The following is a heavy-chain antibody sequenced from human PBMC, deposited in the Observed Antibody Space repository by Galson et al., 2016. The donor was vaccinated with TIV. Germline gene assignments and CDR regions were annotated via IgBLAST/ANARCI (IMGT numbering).Heavy chain of an antibody. V-gene: IGHV2-70*17. Sequence: ALVKPTQTLTLTCTFSGFSLSTNGMCVSWIRQPPGKALEWLARIDWDDDKFYSIFLKTRLTVSKDTSKNQVVLTLTDMDPVDTATYYCARTYYGDTTYFDYWGQGVLVTGSS. CDR3: ARTYYGDTTYFDY. CDR1: GFSLSTNGMC. J-gene: IGHJ4*02. CDR2: IDWDDDK. D-gene: IGHD4-17*01.